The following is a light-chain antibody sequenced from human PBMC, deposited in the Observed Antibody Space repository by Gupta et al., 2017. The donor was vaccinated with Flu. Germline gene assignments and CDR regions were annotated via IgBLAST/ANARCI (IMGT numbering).Light chain of an antibody. Sequence: GRIAIICRAGKNIDKFFIYYQQKPGKAPSLLIVAASIRQGRVPSRCTSSRGGTKFTITIISLQAEEFATYYYQQPCYPPPTFGGGTRVEIK. CDR3: QQPCYPPPT. CDR2: AAS. J-gene: IGKJ4*01. V-gene: IGKV1-39*01. CDR1: KNIDKF.